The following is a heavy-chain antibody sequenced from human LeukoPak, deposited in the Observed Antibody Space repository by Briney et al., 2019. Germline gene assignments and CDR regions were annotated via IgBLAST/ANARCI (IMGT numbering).Heavy chain of an antibody. CDR2: INPNSGGT. CDR1: GYTFTGYY. D-gene: IGHD2-2*01. Sequence: GASVKVSCXASGYTFTGYYMHWVRQAPGQGLEWMGRINPNSGGTNYAQKFQGRVTTTRDTSISTAYMELSRLRSDDTAVYYCARGLYCSSTSCYYWFDPWGQGTLVTVSS. V-gene: IGHV1-2*06. J-gene: IGHJ5*02. CDR3: ARGLYCSSTSCYYWFDP.